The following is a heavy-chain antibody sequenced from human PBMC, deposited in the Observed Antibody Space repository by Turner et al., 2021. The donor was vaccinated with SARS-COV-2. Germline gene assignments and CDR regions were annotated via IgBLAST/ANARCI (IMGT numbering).Heavy chain of an antibody. CDR1: GGSISSSSCY. CDR3: ARHWEVAAAAYLARFDP. CDR2: IYYSGST. V-gene: IGHV4-39*01. D-gene: IGHD6-13*01. Sequence: QLQLQESGPGLVKPSETLSPTCPVPGGSISSSSCYWGWIRQPPGKGLEWIGSIYYSGSTYYNPSLKSRVTISVDTSKNQFSLKLGSVTAADTAVYYCARHWEVAAAAYLARFDPWGQGTLVTVSS. J-gene: IGHJ5*02.